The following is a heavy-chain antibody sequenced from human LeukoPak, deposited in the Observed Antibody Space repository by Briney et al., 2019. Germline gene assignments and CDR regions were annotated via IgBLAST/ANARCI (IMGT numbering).Heavy chain of an antibody. V-gene: IGHV4-30-4*01. CDR1: GGSISSGDYY. Sequence: SQTLSLTCTVSGGSISSGDYYWSWIRQPPGKGLEWIGYIYYSGSTNYNPSLKSRATISVDTSKNQFSLKLSSVTAADTAVYYCARDSSSWQQFDYWGQGTLVTVSS. D-gene: IGHD6-13*01. J-gene: IGHJ4*02. CDR3: ARDSSSWQQFDY. CDR2: IYYSGST.